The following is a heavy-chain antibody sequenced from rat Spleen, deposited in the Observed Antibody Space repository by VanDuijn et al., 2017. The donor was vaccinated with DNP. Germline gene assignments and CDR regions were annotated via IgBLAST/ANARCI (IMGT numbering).Heavy chain of an antibody. CDR2: ISYDGSRT. V-gene: IGHV5-29*01. J-gene: IGHJ2*01. D-gene: IGHD4-3*01. CDR3: ARHNSGFDY. Sequence: EVQLVESGGGLVQPGRSLKLSCAASGFTFSNYDMAWVRQAPTTGLEWVASISYDGSRTYYRDSVKGRFTISRDNAKSTLYLQMDSLRSEDTATYYCARHNSGFDYWGQGVMVTVSS. CDR1: GFTFSNYD.